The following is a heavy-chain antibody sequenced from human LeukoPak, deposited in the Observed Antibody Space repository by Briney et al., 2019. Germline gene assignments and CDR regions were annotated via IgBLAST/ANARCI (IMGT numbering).Heavy chain of an antibody. J-gene: IGHJ4*02. CDR1: GGSFSGYY. Sequence: KSSETLSLTCAVYGGSFSGYYWSWIRQPPGKGLEWIGEINHSGSTNYNPSLKSRVTISVDTSKNQFSLKLSSVTAADTAVYYCARAHSGYYSYYFDYWGQGTLVTVSS. V-gene: IGHV4-34*01. CDR3: ARAHSGYYSYYFDY. D-gene: IGHD3-22*01. CDR2: INHSGST.